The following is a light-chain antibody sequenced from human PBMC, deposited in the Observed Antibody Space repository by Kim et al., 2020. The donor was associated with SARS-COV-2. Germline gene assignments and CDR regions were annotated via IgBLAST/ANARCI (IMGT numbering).Light chain of an antibody. CDR1: QSVNSN. Sequence: PGERATLSCRASQSVNSNLAWYQQKPGQAPRLLIYGASARATGIPTRFSGSGSGTEFTLTISSLQSEDFAIYYCQQYDQRPPVTFGQGTRLEIK. CDR2: GAS. CDR3: QQYDQRPPVT. J-gene: IGKJ5*01. V-gene: IGKV3-15*01.